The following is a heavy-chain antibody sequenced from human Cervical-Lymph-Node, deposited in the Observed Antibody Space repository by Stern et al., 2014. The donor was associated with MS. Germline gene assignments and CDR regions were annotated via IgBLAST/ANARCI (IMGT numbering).Heavy chain of an antibody. CDR2: IKHDVSEK. J-gene: IGHJ4*02. D-gene: IGHD4-23*01. CDR3: TRDLRWIDH. Sequence: EVHLVESGGGLVQPGGSLRLSCAASGFTFSHYYMTWVRQAPGKGLEWVANIKHDVSEKYYSDGVKGRFTISRDNAKDSLYLQMNRLRADDTAVYYCTRDLRWIDHWGQGVLVTVSS. CDR1: GFTFSHYY. V-gene: IGHV3-7*01.